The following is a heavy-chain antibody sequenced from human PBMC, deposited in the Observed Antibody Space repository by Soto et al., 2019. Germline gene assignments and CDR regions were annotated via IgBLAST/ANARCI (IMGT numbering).Heavy chain of an antibody. CDR2: ISSSSSYI. CDR1: GFTFSSYS. J-gene: IGHJ6*02. Sequence: RLSCAASGFTFSSYSMNWARQAPGKGLEWVSSISSSSSYIYYADSVKGRFTISRDNAKNSLYLQMNSLRAEDTAVYYCARRRKGGHCSSTSCYGSGMDVWGQGTTVTVSS. CDR3: ARRRKGGHCSSTSCYGSGMDV. V-gene: IGHV3-21*01. D-gene: IGHD2-2*01.